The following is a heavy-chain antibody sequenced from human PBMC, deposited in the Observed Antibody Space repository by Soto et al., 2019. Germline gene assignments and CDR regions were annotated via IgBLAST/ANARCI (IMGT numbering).Heavy chain of an antibody. CDR2: ITTFNGKT. Sequence: QVQLVQSGAEVKRPGASVKVSCKASNYTFINFGISWVRQAPGQGLEWMGWITTFNGKTNYAQKFQGRITITADTSTSTAYMELRSLISDDTAVYYCVRDRFAYFDPTASAYWGQGTLVTVSS. CDR3: VRDRFAYFDPTASAY. CDR1: NYTFINFG. V-gene: IGHV1-18*01. D-gene: IGHD3-9*01. J-gene: IGHJ4*02.